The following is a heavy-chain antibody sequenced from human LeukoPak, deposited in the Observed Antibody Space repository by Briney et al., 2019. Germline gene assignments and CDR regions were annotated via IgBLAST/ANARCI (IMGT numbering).Heavy chain of an antibody. CDR2: IWYDGSNK. V-gene: IGHV3-33*03. CDR1: GFTFSSYG. J-gene: IGHJ4*02. CDR3: AKDSAMTRIDY. D-gene: IGHD4-11*01. Sequence: GGSLRLSCAASGFTFSSYGMHWVRQAPGKGLEWVAVIWYDGSNKYYADSVKGRFTISRDNTKNSLHLQMNSLRVGDTALYYCAKDSAMTRIDYWGQGTLVTVSS.